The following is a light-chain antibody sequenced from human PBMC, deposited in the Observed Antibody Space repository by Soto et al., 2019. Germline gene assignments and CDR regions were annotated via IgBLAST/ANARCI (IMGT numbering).Light chain of an antibody. CDR2: DAS. CDR1: QSISSW. Sequence: DIQMTQSPSSLSASVGDIVTITCRAIQSISSWLAWYQQKPGKAPKLLIYDASSLESGVPSRFSGSGSGTEFTLTISSLQPDDFATYYCQQYNSYSATFGQGTKVDIK. CDR3: QQYNSYSAT. J-gene: IGKJ1*01. V-gene: IGKV1-5*01.